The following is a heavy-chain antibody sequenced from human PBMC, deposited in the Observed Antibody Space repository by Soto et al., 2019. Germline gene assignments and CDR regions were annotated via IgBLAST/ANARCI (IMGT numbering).Heavy chain of an antibody. V-gene: IGHV3-21*01. CDR1: GFTFSSYS. CDR3: ARGRYYYDSSASPRIGAFDI. Sequence: GGSLRLSCAASGFTFSSYSMNWVRQAPGKGLEWVSSISSSSSYIYYADSVKGRFTISRDNAKNSLYLQMNSLRAEDTAVYYCARGRYYYDSSASPRIGAFDIWGQGTMVTVSS. CDR2: ISSSSSYI. J-gene: IGHJ3*02. D-gene: IGHD3-22*01.